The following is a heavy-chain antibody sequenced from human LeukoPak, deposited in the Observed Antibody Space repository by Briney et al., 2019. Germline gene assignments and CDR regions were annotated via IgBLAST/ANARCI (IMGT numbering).Heavy chain of an antibody. D-gene: IGHD2/OR15-2a*01. CDR3: ARAFRLYCGY. V-gene: IGHV4-39*01. J-gene: IGHJ4*02. Sequence: SETLSLTCTVSGGSISSSRYYCSWIRQPPGKGLEWIGSIYYSGSHYYNPSLKHHVTISVHTSTNQVSLDFDSVTAAGMLRYYCARAFRLYCGYWGQGNRVTVSS. CDR2: IYYSGSH. CDR1: GGSISSSRYY.